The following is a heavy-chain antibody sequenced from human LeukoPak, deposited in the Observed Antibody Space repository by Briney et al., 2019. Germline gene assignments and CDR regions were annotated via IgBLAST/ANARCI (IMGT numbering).Heavy chain of an antibody. CDR1: GFSLSGSGEG. V-gene: IGHV2-5*02. Sequence: SCPTLVNPTETLTLTCTFSGFSLSGSGEGLAWIRPPPREALQCLALIHCDDDKRYSPFLQSTLTITKDTSKNQVFLIMTNMDPADTATYYCAHFDYPNWFGPWGQGTLVTVSS. CDR2: IHCDDDK. J-gene: IGHJ5*02. D-gene: IGHD4-11*01. CDR3: AHFDYPNWFGP.